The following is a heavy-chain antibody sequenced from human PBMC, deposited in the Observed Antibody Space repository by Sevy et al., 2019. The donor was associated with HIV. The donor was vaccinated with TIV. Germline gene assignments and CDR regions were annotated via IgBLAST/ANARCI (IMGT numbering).Heavy chain of an antibody. Sequence: GGSLRLSCTASGFTFGDYAMSWFRQAPGKGLEWVGFIRSKAYGGTTEYAASGKGRFTISRDDSKSIAYLQMNSLKTEDTAVYYCTRDFPYCSGGSCYSWFDPWGQGTLVTVSS. V-gene: IGHV3-49*03. CDR2: IRSKAYGGTT. CDR1: GFTFGDYA. J-gene: IGHJ5*02. D-gene: IGHD2-15*01. CDR3: TRDFPYCSGGSCYSWFDP.